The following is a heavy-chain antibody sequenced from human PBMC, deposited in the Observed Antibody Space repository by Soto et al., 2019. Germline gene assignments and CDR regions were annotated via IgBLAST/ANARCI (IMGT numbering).Heavy chain of an antibody. D-gene: IGHD5-12*01. CDR1: GGSINTFY. CDR3: AREGSYSAYNFAHGIQLWSFDF. CDR2: IFSSGST. Sequence: SSETLSLTCTVSGGSINTFYWSWVRQPAGKGLEWIGRIFSSGSTSFNPSLESRVATSVDTSKNHFSLNLSSVTAADMAVYYCAREGSYSAYNFAHGIQLWSFDFWGQGALVTVSS. J-gene: IGHJ4*02. V-gene: IGHV4-4*07.